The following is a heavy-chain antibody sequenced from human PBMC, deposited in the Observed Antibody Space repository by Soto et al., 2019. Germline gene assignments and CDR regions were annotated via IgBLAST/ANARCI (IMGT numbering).Heavy chain of an antibody. CDR1: GYTFTSYD. Sequence: GASVKVSCKASGYTFTSYDINWVRQATGQGLEWMGWMNPNSGNTGYAQKFQGRVTMTRNTSISTAYMELSSLRSEDTAVYYCASGEGAAAREAFDIWGQGTMVTVSS. CDR3: ASGEGAAAREAFDI. CDR2: MNPNSGNT. V-gene: IGHV1-8*01. J-gene: IGHJ3*02. D-gene: IGHD6-13*01.